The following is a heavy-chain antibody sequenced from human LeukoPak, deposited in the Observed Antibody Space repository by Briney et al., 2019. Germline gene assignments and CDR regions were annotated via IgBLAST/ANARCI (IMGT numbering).Heavy chain of an antibody. CDR3: ARVVGCSGGSCYSFDY. D-gene: IGHD2-15*01. CDR1: GGSISSGGYY. CDR2: IYYSGST. V-gene: IGHV4-31*03. Sequence: SQTLSLTCTVSGGSISSGGYYWSWIRQHPGKGLEWIGYIYYSGSTSYNPSLKSRVTISVDTSKNQFSLKLSSVTAADTAVYYCARVVGCSGGSCYSFDYWGQGTLVTVSS. J-gene: IGHJ4*02.